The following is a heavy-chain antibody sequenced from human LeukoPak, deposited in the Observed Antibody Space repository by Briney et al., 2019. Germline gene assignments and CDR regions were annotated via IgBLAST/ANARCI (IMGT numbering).Heavy chain of an antibody. Sequence: GGSLRLSCAASGFTFSSYGMHWVRQAPGKGLEGVAVIWYDGSNKYYADSVKGRFTISRDNSKNTLYLQMNSLRAEDTAVYYCARDTRGYSGYDLGYWGQGTLVTVSS. D-gene: IGHD5-12*01. CDR1: GFTFSSYG. CDR2: IWYDGSNK. J-gene: IGHJ4*02. V-gene: IGHV3-33*01. CDR3: ARDTRGYSGYDLGY.